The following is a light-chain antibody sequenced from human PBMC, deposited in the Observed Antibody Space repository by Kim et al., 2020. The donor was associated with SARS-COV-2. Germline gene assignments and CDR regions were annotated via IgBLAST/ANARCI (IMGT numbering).Light chain of an antibody. CDR1: SSDVGGYNY. CDR3: CSYAGSYTWV. J-gene: IGLJ3*02. Sequence: QSALTQPRSVSGSPGHSVTISCTGTSSDVGGYNYVSWYQQHPGKAPKLMIYDVSKRPSGVPDRFSGSRSGNTASLTISGLQPEDEADYYCCSYAGSYTWVFGGGTQLTVL. V-gene: IGLV2-11*01. CDR2: DVS.